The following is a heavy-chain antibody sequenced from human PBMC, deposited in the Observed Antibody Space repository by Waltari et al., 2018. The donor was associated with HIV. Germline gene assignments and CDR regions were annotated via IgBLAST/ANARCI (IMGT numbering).Heavy chain of an antibody. J-gene: IGHJ4*02. CDR2: IKSAGTIT. D-gene: IGHD3-9*01. Sequence: SGGGLVQPGGSLRLSCAASGFTFSSYWMHWVRQAPGKGLVWVSRIKSAGTITTYADSVKGRFTISRDNAKNTLFLQMNSLRAEDTAIYYCARDLVVLRYFDWLSTYFDYWGQGTLVTVSS. V-gene: IGHV3-74*01. CDR3: ARDLVVLRYFDWLSTYFDY. CDR1: GFTFSSYW.